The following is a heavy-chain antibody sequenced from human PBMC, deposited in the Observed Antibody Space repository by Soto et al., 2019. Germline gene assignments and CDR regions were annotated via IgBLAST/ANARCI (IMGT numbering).Heavy chain of an antibody. J-gene: IGHJ6*02. V-gene: IGHV4-34*01. Sequence: SETLSLTCAVYGGSFSGYYWSWIRQPPGKGLEWIGEINHSGSTNYNPSLKSRVTISVDTSKNQFSLKLSSVTAADTAVYYCARGRSNRSDYAWGSYRPRYYYGMDVWGQGTTVTVYS. CDR3: ARGRSNRSDYAWGSYRPRYYYGMDV. D-gene: IGHD3-16*02. CDR1: GGSFSGYY. CDR2: INHSGST.